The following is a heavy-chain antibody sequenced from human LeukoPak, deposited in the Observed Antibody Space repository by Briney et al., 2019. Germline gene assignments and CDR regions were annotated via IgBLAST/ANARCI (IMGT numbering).Heavy chain of an antibody. J-gene: IGHJ3*02. D-gene: IGHD3-10*01. CDR2: IYSGGST. Sequence: GGSLRLSCAASGFTFSSYAMHWVRQAPGKGLEWVSVIYSGGSTYYADSVKGRFTISRDNSKNTLYLQMNNLRAEDTAVYYCARDYGSGSYHAFDIWGQGTMVTVSS. CDR3: ARDYGSGSYHAFDI. CDR1: GFTFSSYA. V-gene: IGHV3-53*01.